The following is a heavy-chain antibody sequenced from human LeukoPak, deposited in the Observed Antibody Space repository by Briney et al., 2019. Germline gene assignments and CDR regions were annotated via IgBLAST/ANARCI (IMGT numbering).Heavy chain of an antibody. Sequence: SGPALVKPTQTLTLTCTFSGLSLSTSGMCVSWIRQPPGKALEWLARIDWDDDKYYSTSLKTRLTISKDTSKNQVVLIMTNMDPVDTATYYCARMVLRGSSGYYYLYYYGMDVWGQGTTVTVSS. CDR1: GLSLSTSGMC. D-gene: IGHD3-22*01. J-gene: IGHJ6*02. CDR2: IDWDDDK. V-gene: IGHV2-70*11. CDR3: ARMVLRGSSGYYYLYYYGMDV.